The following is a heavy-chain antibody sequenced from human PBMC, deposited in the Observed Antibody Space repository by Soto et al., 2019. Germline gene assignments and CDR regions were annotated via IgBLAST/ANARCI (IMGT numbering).Heavy chain of an antibody. Sequence: GGSLRLSCAASGFTFEDYPMHWVRQAPGKGLEWVSLISWDGAYTYYADSVKARFIISRDNSRNSLYLQMTNLRAEDTAFYYCAKDIAVAGTGYYYYYGIDVWGQGTTVTVSS. D-gene: IGHD6-19*01. CDR3: AKDIAVAGTGYYYYYGIDV. J-gene: IGHJ6*02. CDR2: ISWDGAYT. V-gene: IGHV3-43D*04. CDR1: GFTFEDYP.